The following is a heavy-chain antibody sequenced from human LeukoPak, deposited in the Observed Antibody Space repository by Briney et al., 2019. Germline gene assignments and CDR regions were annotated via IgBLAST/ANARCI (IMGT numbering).Heavy chain of an antibody. CDR1: GFTFSNAW. J-gene: IGHJ5*02. D-gene: IGHD3-22*01. CDR3: AKDDYYDSSGDPNWFDP. Sequence: GGSLRLSCAASGFTFSNAWMSWVRQAPGKGLEWVAVISYDGSDKYYADSVKGRFTISRDNSKNTLYLQMNSLRAEDTAVYFCAKDDYYDSSGDPNWFDPWGQGTLVTVSS. V-gene: IGHV3-30*18. CDR2: ISYDGSDK.